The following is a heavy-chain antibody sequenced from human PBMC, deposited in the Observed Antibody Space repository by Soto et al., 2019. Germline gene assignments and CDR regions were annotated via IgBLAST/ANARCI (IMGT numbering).Heavy chain of an antibody. V-gene: IGHV3-23*01. CDR1: GFTFSSYA. CDR3: AEGSAPRPDXYGSGSPSYYYYYGMDV. J-gene: IGHJ6*02. Sequence: PGGSLRLSCAASGFTFSSYAMSWVRQAPGKGLEWVSAISGSGGSTYYADSVKGRFTISRDNSKNTLYLQMNSLRAEDTAVYYCAEGSAPRPDXYGSGSPSYYYYYGMDVWGQGTTVTVSS. D-gene: IGHD3-10*01. CDR2: ISGSGGST.